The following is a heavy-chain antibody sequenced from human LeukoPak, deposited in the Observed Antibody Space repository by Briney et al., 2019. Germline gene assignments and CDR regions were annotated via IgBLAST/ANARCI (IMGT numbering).Heavy chain of an antibody. V-gene: IGHV4-39*01. J-gene: IGHJ4*02. D-gene: IGHD5-18*01. CDR1: GGSISSSSYY. CDR3: ARHSSRGYSYDFDY. CDR2: IYYSAST. Sequence: SETLSLTCTVSGGSISSSSYYWGWIRQPPGKGLEWIGSIYYSASTYYNPSLKSRVTISVDTSKNQFSLKLSSVTAADTAVYYCARHSSRGYSYDFDYWGQGTLVTVSS.